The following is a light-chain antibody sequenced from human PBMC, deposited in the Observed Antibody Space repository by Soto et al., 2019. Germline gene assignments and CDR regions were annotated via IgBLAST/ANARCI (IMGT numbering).Light chain of an antibody. Sequence: QSVLTQPPSASGTPGQRVTISCSGSSSNIGSNYVYWYQQLPGTAPKLLIYRNNQRPSGVPDRFSGSKSGTSASLAISGLRSEDEADYYCAAWDDSLSDVFGTGNKVTVL. J-gene: IGLJ1*01. CDR2: RNN. CDR1: SSNIGSNY. CDR3: AAWDDSLSDV. V-gene: IGLV1-47*01.